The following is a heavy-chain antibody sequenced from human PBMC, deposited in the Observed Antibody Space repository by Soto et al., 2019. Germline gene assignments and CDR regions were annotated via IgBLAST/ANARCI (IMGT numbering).Heavy chain of an antibody. Sequence: GGSLRLSCAASGFTFSDYYMSWIRQAPGKGLEWVSYISSSSSYTNYADSVKGRFTISRDNAKNSLYLQMNSLRAEDTAVYYCASGLIVGALRPFDYWGQGTLVTVSS. CDR3: ASGLIVGALRPFDY. D-gene: IGHD1-26*01. CDR2: ISSSSSYT. J-gene: IGHJ4*02. V-gene: IGHV3-11*06. CDR1: GFTFSDYY.